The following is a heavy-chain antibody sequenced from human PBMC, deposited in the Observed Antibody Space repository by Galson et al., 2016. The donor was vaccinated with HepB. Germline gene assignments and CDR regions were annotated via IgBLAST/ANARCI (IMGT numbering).Heavy chain of an antibody. CDR2: INPSGGNT. J-gene: IGHJ4*02. D-gene: IGHD3-16*01. CDR1: VDTFTSYY. CDR3: ARGPGGSPGTWDMITFGEPLYDPSFDY. V-gene: IGHV1-46*01. Sequence: SVKVSCKAPVDTFTSYYIHWVRQAPGQGLEWMGVINPSGGNTTYAQKFQGRVTMTCDTSTSTVDMELSSLRSEDTALYYCARGPGGSPGTWDMITFGEPLYDPSFDYWGQGTLVTVSS.